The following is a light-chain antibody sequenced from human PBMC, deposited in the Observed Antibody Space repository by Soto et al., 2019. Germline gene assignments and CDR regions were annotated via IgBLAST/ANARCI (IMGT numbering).Light chain of an antibody. Sequence: DIPMTQSPSSLSASVGDRVTITCRASQDINIWLVWYQQKPEKAPKSLIYAASSVQSGVPSRFSGGGSGTDFTLTISSLQPEDFATYYCQQYKSYPITFGQGTRLEIK. CDR3: QQYKSYPIT. CDR2: AAS. J-gene: IGKJ5*01. CDR1: QDINIW. V-gene: IGKV1D-16*01.